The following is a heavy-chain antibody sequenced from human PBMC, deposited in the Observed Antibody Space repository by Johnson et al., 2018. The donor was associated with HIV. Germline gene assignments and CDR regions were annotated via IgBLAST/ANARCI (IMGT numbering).Heavy chain of an antibody. CDR2: ISYDGSNK. V-gene: IGHV3-30-3*01. CDR3: AKDRYGGSYPDAFDI. D-gene: IGHD1-26*01. Sequence: QVQLVESGGGVVQPGRSLRLSCAASGFTFSDYAMHWVRQAPGKGPERVAVISYDGSNKYHVESVMGRFTISSDISKNTLFLQMNSLRPEDTSVYYCAKDRYGGSYPDAFDIWGQGTMVTVSS. J-gene: IGHJ3*02. CDR1: GFTFSDYA.